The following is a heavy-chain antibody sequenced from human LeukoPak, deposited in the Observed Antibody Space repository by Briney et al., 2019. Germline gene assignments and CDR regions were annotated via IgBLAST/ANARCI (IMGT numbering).Heavy chain of an antibody. Sequence: PSETLSLTCTVSGGSISSYYWSWIRQPPGKGLEWIGYIYYSGSTNYNPSLKSRVTISVDTSKNQFSLKLSSVTAADTAVYYCARGGLGGITAYSNYLFDYWGQGTLVTVSS. CDR2: IYYSGST. CDR3: ARGGLGGITAYSNYLFDY. V-gene: IGHV4-59*08. D-gene: IGHD4-11*01. J-gene: IGHJ4*02. CDR1: GGSISSYY.